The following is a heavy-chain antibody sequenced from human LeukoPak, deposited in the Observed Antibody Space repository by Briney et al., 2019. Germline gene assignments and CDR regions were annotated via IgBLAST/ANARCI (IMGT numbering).Heavy chain of an antibody. J-gene: IGHJ4*02. CDR3: AKGKPSSLWPPFDD. CDR1: GFTFRTYG. Sequence: GGSLRLSCAASGFTFRTYGIHWVRQAPGKGLEWVAVISYDGSNKYYADSVKGRFTISRDNSKSTLYLQMNSLKPEDTAVYYCAKGKPSSLWPPFDDWGQGTLVTVSS. V-gene: IGHV3-30*18. CDR2: ISYDGSNK. D-gene: IGHD5-18*01.